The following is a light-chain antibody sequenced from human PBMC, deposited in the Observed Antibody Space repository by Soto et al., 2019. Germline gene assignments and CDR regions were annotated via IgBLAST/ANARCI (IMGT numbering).Light chain of an antibody. V-gene: IGLV1-44*01. Sequence: QSVLTQPPSASGTPGQRVTISCSGSRSNIGSNPVIWYQQLPGTAPRLLMYTNNQRPSGVPDRCSGSKSGTSAFLAISGRQSEDEADYYCAAWDGSRYGPVFGGGTKLTVL. CDR1: RSNIGSNP. J-gene: IGLJ3*02. CDR3: AAWDGSRYGPV. CDR2: TNN.